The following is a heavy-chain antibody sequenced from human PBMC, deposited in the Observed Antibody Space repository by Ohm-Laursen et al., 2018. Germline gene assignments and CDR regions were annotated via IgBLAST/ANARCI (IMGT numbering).Heavy chain of an antibody. CDR2: ISSSSSYI. J-gene: IGHJ4*02. D-gene: IGHD1-14*01. V-gene: IGHV3-21*01. Sequence: SLRLSCAASGFTFSNYAMGWVRQAPGKGLEWVSSISSSSSYIYYADSVKGRFTISRDNAKNSLYLQMNSLRAEDTAVYYCAKGNLLRDFDYWGQGTLVTVSS. CDR3: AKGNLLRDFDY. CDR1: GFTFSNYA.